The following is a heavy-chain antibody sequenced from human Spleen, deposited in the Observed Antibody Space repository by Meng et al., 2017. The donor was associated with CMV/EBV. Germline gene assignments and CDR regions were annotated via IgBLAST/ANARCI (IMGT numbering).Heavy chain of an antibody. CDR1: GYSFTGYC. V-gene: IGHV1-2*02. CDR2: INPNNGGT. D-gene: IGHD3-16*01. CDR3: ARKTDTGGWNFHH. Sequence: CKASGYSFTGYCLDWERQAPGQGLEWMGWINPNNGGTNYAQRFQGRVTMTRDTSITTVYMELSRLTSDDTAVYYCARKTDTGGWNFHHWGQGTPVTVSS. J-gene: IGHJ1*01.